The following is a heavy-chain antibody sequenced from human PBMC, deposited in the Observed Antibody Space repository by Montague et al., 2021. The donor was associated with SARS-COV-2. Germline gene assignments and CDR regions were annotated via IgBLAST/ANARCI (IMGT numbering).Heavy chain of an antibody. D-gene: IGHD6-19*01. J-gene: IGHJ4*02. CDR1: GGSFSGYY. CDR2: INHSGST. V-gene: IGHV4-34*01. Sequence: SETLSLTCAVYGGSFSGYYWSSFRHPPGKGLVWIGEINHSGSTNYNPSLKSRVTISVDTSKNQFSLKLSSVTAADTAVYYCARGSRQWLVRPPHYYYFDYWGQGNLVPVSS. CDR3: ARGSRQWLVRPPHYYYFDY.